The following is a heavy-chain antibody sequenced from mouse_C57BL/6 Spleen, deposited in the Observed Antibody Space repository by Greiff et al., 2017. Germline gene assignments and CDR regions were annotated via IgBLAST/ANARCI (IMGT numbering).Heavy chain of an antibody. Sequence: QVQLKQSGPELVKPGASVKISCKASGYAFSSSWMNWVKQRPGQGLEWIGRIYPGDGDTNYNGKFKGKATLTVDKSSSTAYMQLSSLTSEDSAVYYCARGGGSSYYWYFDVWGTGTTVTVSS. D-gene: IGHD1-1*01. CDR3: ARGGGSSYYWYFDV. V-gene: IGHV1-82*01. CDR1: GYAFSSSW. CDR2: IYPGDGDT. J-gene: IGHJ1*03.